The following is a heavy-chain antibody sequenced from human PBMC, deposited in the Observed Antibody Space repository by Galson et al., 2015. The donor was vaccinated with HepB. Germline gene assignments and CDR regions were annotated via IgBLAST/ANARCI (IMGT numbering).Heavy chain of an antibody. CDR3: ARDQRYIYCSSTSCYGMDV. Sequence: CAISGDSVSSNSAAWNWIRQSPSRGLEWLGRTYYRSKWYNDYAVSVKSRITINPDTSKNQFSLQLNSVTPEDTAVYYCARDQRYIYCSSTSCYGMDVWGQGTTVTVSS. V-gene: IGHV6-1*01. D-gene: IGHD2-2*01. CDR1: GDSVSSNSAA. J-gene: IGHJ6*02. CDR2: TYYRSKWYN.